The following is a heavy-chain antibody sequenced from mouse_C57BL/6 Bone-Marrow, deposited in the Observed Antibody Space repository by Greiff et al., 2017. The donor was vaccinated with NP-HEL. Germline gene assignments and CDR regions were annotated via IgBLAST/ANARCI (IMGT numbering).Heavy chain of an antibody. CDR1: GYTFSSYW. CDR3: ARDYYGSSYDYAMDY. Sequence: VRLQQPGAELVRPGTSVKLSCKASGYTFSSYWMHWVKQRPGQGLEWIGVIDPSDSYTNYNQKFKGKATLTVDTSSSTAYMQLSSLTSEDSAVYYCARDYYGSSYDYAMDYWGQGTSVTVSS. J-gene: IGHJ4*01. CDR2: IDPSDSYT. D-gene: IGHD1-1*01. V-gene: IGHV1-59*01.